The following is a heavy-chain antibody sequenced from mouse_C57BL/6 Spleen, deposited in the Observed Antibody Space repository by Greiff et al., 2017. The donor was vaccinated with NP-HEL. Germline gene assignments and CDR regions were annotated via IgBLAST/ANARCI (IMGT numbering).Heavy chain of an antibody. J-gene: IGHJ3*01. Sequence: VQLQQPGAELVKPGASVKVSCKASGYTFTSYWMHWVKQRPGQGLEWIGRIHLSDSDTNYNQKFKGKATLTVDKSSSTAYMQLSSLTSEDSAVYYCATYDGHYGFAYWGQGTLVTVSA. CDR1: GYTFTSYW. CDR2: IHLSDSDT. V-gene: IGHV1-74*01. CDR3: ATYDGHYGFAY. D-gene: IGHD2-3*01.